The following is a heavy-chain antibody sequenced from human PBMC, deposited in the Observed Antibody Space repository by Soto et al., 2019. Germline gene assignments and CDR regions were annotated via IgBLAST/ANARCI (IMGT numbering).Heavy chain of an antibody. CDR3: ARVGRAVAGLAAFDI. CDR2: IIPIFGTA. CDR1: GGTFSSYA. J-gene: IGHJ3*02. D-gene: IGHD6-19*01. Sequence: ASVKVSCKASGGTFSSYAISWVRQAPGQGLEWMGGIIPIFGTANYAQKFQGRVTITADESTSAAYMELSSLRSEDTAVYYCARVGRAVAGLAAFDIWGQGTMVTVSS. V-gene: IGHV1-69*13.